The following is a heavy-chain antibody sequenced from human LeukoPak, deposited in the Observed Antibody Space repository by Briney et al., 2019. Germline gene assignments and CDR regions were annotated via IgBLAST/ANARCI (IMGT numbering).Heavy chain of an antibody. CDR2: IHISGST. CDR3: ARGRAYYDILTGYPQSGYYMDV. J-gene: IGHJ6*03. V-gene: IGHV4-61*09. D-gene: IGHD3-9*01. CDR1: GGSISSGSYC. Sequence: SETLSLTCTVSGGSISSGSYCWSWIRQSAGKGLEWIGHIHISGSTNYNPSLESRVTISVDTSKNQFSLKLSSVTAADTAVYYCARGRAYYDILTGYPQSGYYMDVWGKGTTVTISS.